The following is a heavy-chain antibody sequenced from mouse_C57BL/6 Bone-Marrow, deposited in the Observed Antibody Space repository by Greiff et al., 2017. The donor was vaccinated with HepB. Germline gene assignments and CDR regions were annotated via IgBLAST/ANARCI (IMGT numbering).Heavy chain of an antibody. CDR3: AREDS. Sequence: EVKLMESGGGLVKPGGSLKLSCAASGFTFSSYAMSWVRQTPEKRLEWVATISDGGSYTYYPDNVKGRFTISRVNAKNNLYLQMSHLKSEDTAMYYCAREDSWGQDTPLTVSS. CDR1: GFTFSSYA. CDR2: ISDGGSYT. J-gene: IGHJ2*01. V-gene: IGHV5-4*01.